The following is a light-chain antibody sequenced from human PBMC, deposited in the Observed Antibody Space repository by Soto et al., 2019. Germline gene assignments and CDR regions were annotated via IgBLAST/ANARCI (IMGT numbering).Light chain of an antibody. Sequence: DIQMTQSPSSVSASVGDRVTITCRASQGISTWLAWYQQKPGRAPKLLIYAASSLQSEVPSRFSGTASGTDFSLTISSLQPEDFATYYCQQAYTFPLTVGPGTKVDIK. V-gene: IGKV1-12*01. CDR3: QQAYTFPLT. CDR2: AAS. J-gene: IGKJ3*01. CDR1: QGISTW.